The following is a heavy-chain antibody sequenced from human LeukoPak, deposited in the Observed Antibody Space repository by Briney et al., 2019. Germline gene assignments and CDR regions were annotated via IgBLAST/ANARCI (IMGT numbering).Heavy chain of an antibody. CDR2: IYHSGST. CDR3: ARDAQSYYDSSGYYQIDY. J-gene: IGHJ4*02. Sequence: SETLSLTCTVSGYSISSGYYWGWIRQPPGKGLEWIGIIYHSGSTYYNPSLKSRVTISVDTSKNQFSLKLSSVTAADTAVYYCARDAQSYYDSSGYYQIDYWGQGTLVTVSS. CDR1: GYSISSGYY. D-gene: IGHD3-22*01. V-gene: IGHV4-38-2*02.